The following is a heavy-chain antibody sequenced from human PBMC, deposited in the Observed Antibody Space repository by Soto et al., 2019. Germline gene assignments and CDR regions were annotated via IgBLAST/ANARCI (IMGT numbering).Heavy chain of an antibody. D-gene: IGHD5-12*01. CDR2: INPNSGGT. V-gene: IGHV1-2*02. J-gene: IGHJ6*02. CDR3: ARDTGYSGYDKRYYYSGMDV. Sequence: DSVKVSCKASGYTFTGYYMHWVRQAPGQGLEWMGWINPNSGGTNYAQKFQGRVTMTRDTSISTAYMELSRLRSDDTAVYYCARDTGYSGYDKRYYYSGMDVWGQGSTVTVSS. CDR1: GYTFTGYY.